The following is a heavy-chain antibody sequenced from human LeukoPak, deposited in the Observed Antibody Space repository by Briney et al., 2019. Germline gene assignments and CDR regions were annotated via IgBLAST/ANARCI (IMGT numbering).Heavy chain of an antibody. CDR3: ARKGLDYDFWSGYYTARLYYYGMDV. Sequence: SETLSLTCAVYGGSFSGYYWSWIRQPPGKGLEWIGEINHSGSTNYNPSLKSRDTISVDTSKNQFSLKLSSVTAADTAVYYCARKGLDYDFWSGYYTARLYYYGMDVWGQGTTVTVSS. V-gene: IGHV4-34*01. CDR2: INHSGST. D-gene: IGHD3-3*01. J-gene: IGHJ6*02. CDR1: GGSFSGYY.